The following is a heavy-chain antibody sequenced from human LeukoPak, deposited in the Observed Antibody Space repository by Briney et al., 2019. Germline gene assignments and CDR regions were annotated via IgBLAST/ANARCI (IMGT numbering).Heavy chain of an antibody. CDR3: ARGSRSNYFHYYYYYYMDV. V-gene: IGHV1-18*01. Sequence: GASVKVSCKASGYTFTSYGISWVRQAPGQGLEWMGWISAYNGNTNYAQKLQGRVTMTRDMSTSTVYMELSSLRSEDTAVYYCARGSRSNYFHYYYYYYMDVWGKGTTVTVSS. CDR1: GYTFTSYG. D-gene: IGHD2/OR15-2a*01. CDR2: ISAYNGNT. J-gene: IGHJ6*03.